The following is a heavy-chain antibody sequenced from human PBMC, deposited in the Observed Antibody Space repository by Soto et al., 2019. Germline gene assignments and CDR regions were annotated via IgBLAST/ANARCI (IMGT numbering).Heavy chain of an antibody. J-gene: IGHJ5*02. CDR2: IIPIFGTA. V-gene: IGHV1-69*06. CDR3: ARAPQPRYFDWTNWFDP. CDR1: GGTFSSYA. Sequence: QVQLVQSGAEVKKPGSSVKVSCKASGGTFSSYAISWVRQAPGQGLEWMGGIIPIFGTANYAQKFQGRVTITADKSTSTAYMELSSLRSEDTAVYYCARAPQPRYFDWTNWFDPWGQGTLVTVSS. D-gene: IGHD3-9*01.